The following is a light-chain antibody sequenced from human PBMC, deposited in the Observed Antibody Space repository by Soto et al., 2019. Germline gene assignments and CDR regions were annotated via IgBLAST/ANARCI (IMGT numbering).Light chain of an antibody. Sequence: DIQMTQSPSSQSASVGDRVTITCRASQSINSYLNWYQQKPGKAPKLLIYPASSLQSGVPSRFSCSESDTDFTLTITSLQPDDFATYYFQHRFSTPLTFAQPTRVDI. J-gene: IGKJ1*01. CDR1: QSINSY. CDR2: PAS. V-gene: IGKV1-39*01. CDR3: QHRFSTPLT.